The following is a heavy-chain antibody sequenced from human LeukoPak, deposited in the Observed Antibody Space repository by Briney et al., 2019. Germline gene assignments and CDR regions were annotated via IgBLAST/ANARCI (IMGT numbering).Heavy chain of an antibody. CDR2: ISAYNGNT. CDR3: AVVRLTMNYYDSSMDV. Sequence: ASVKVSCKASGYTFTSYGISWVRQAPGQGLEWMGWISAYNGNTNYAQKLQGRVTMTTDTSTSTAYMELRSLRSDDTAVYYCAVVRLTMNYYDSSMDVWGQGTTVTVSS. J-gene: IGHJ6*02. CDR1: GYTFTSYG. D-gene: IGHD3-22*01. V-gene: IGHV1-18*01.